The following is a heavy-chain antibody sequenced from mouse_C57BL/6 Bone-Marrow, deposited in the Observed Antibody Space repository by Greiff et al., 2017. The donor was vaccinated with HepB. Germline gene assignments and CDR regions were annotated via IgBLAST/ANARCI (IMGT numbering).Heavy chain of an antibody. CDR2: ISSGSSTI. D-gene: IGHD6-1*01. CDR1: GFTFSDYG. Sequence: EVKLVESGGGLVKPGGSLKLSCAASGFTFSDYGMHWVRQAPEKGLEWVAYISSGSSTIYYADTVKGRFTITRDNAKNTLFLQMTSLRSEDTAMYYCARGPLLAFYAMDYWGQGTSVTVSS. V-gene: IGHV5-17*01. CDR3: ARGPLLAFYAMDY. J-gene: IGHJ4*01.